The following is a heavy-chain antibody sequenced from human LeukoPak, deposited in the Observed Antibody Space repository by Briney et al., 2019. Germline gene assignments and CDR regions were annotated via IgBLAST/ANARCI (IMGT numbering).Heavy chain of an antibody. D-gene: IGHD6-25*01. CDR1: GYTFTGYY. CDR3: ALLSGHDAFDI. Sequence: GASVKVSCKASGYTFTGYYMHWVRQAPGQGLERMGRINPNSGGTNYAQKFQGRVTMTRDTSISTAYMELSRLRSDDTAVYYCALLSGHDAFDIWGQGTMVTVSS. CDR2: INPNSGGT. J-gene: IGHJ3*02. V-gene: IGHV1-2*06.